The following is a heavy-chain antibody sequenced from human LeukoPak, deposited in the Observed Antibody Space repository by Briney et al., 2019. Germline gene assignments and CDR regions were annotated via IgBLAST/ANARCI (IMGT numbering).Heavy chain of an antibody. CDR3: ARDLDSSGYYHVVDS. Sequence: GGSLRLSCADSGFTFSSYAMSWARQAPGKGLEWVSLISTSGRTHYADSVQGRFTISRDNSKNTLSLHMNSLRAEDTAVYYCARDLDSSGYYHVVDSWGQGALVTVSS. D-gene: IGHD3-22*01. J-gene: IGHJ4*02. CDR2: ISTSGRT. V-gene: IGHV3-23*01. CDR1: GFTFSSYA.